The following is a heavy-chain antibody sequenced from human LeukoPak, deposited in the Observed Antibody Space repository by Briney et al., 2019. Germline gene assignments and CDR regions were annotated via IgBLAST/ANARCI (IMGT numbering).Heavy chain of an antibody. Sequence: GGSLRLSCAASGFTVSSNYMSWVRQAPGKGLEWVSVIYSGGSTYYADSVKGRFTISRDNSKNMLYLQMNSLRAEDTAAYCCARGDYIGYCGMDVWGQGTTVTVSS. J-gene: IGHJ6*02. V-gene: IGHV3-53*01. CDR3: ARGDYIGYCGMDV. CDR2: IYSGGST. CDR1: GFTVSSNY. D-gene: IGHD4-11*01.